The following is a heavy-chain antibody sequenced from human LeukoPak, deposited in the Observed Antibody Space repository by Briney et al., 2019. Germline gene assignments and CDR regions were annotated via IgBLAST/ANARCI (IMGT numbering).Heavy chain of an antibody. V-gene: IGHV4-61*02. Sequence: SETLSLTCTVSGGSISSGSYYWSWIRQPAGKGLEWIGRIYTSGSTNYNPSLKSRVTISVDTSKNQFSLKLSSVTAADTAVYYCARVVADGGIDYWGQGTLVTVSS. J-gene: IGHJ4*02. CDR1: GGSISSGSYY. D-gene: IGHD3-10*01. CDR2: IYTSGST. CDR3: ARVVADGGIDY.